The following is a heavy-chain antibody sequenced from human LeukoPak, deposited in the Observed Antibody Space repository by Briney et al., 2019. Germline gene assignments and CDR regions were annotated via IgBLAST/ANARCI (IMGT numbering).Heavy chain of an antibody. V-gene: IGHV3-48*03. CDR3: ARGSSGWRRFDY. CDR1: GSTFSSYE. D-gene: IGHD6-19*01. CDR2: ISSSGSTI. J-gene: IGHJ4*02. Sequence: GGSLRLSCAASGSTFSSYEMNWVRQAPGKGLEWVSYISSSGSTIYYADSVKGRFTISRDNAKNSLYLQMNSLRAEDTAVYYCARGSSGWRRFDYWGQGTLVTVSS.